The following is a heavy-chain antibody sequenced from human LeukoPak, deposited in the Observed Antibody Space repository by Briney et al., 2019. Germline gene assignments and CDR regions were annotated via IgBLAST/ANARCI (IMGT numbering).Heavy chain of an antibody. Sequence: GGSLRLSCAASGFTFSSYDMHWARQATGKGLEWVSAIGTAGDTYYPGSVKGRFTISRENAKNSLYLQMNSLRAGDTAVYYCARALRYDSSGPTDTFDIWGQGTMVTVSS. D-gene: IGHD3-22*01. CDR2: IGTAGDT. CDR3: ARALRYDSSGPTDTFDI. V-gene: IGHV3-13*01. CDR1: GFTFSSYD. J-gene: IGHJ3*02.